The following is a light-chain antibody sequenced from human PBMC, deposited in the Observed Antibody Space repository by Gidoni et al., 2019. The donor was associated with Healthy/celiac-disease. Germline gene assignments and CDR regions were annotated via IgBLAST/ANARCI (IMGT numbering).Light chain of an antibody. CDR2: AAS. CDR1: QGISNY. Sequence: DIQMTQSPSSLSASVGDRVTITCRASQGISNYLAWYQQKPGKVPKLLIYAASTLQSGVPPRFSGSGSGTDFTLTISSLQPEDVATYYCQKYNSAPPWTFGQXTKVEIK. J-gene: IGKJ1*01. CDR3: QKYNSAPPWT. V-gene: IGKV1-27*01.